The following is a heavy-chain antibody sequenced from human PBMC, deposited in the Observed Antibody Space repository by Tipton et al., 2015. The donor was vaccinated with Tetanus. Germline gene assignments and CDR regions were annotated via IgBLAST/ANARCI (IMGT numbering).Heavy chain of an antibody. J-gene: IGHJ4*02. CDR3: ARGTGDY. CDR1: GGSTSSYY. V-gene: IGHV4-59*01. CDR2: IYYSGST. D-gene: IGHD1-14*01. Sequence: TLSLTCTVSGGSTSSYYWSWIRQPPGKGLEWIGYIYYSGSTNYNPSLKSRVTISVDTSKNQFSLKLSSVTAADTAVYYCARGTGDYWGQGTLATVSS.